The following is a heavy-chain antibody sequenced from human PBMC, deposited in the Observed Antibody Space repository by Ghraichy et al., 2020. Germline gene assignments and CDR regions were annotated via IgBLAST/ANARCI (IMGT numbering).Heavy chain of an antibody. CDR2: IKSKTDGGTT. Sequence: GGSLRLSCAASGFTFSNAWMSWVRQAPGKGLEWVGRIKSKTDGGTTDYAAPVKGRFTISRDDSKNTLYLQMNSLKTEDTAVYYCTTSITMIVVVTTAFDIWGQETMVTFSS. D-gene: IGHD3-22*01. V-gene: IGHV3-15*07. CDR1: GFTFSNAW. J-gene: IGHJ3*02. CDR3: TTSITMIVVVTTAFDI.